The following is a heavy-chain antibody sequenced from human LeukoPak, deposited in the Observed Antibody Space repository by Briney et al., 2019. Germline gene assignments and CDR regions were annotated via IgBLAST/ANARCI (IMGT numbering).Heavy chain of an antibody. CDR2: IFYSGST. CDR1: GGSISSYH. Sequence: SETLSLTCTVSGGSISSYHWGWIRQPPGKGLEWIGSIFYSGSTYYNPSLKSRVTISVDTSKNQFSLKLSSVTAADTAVYYCARVNFGVLIIDNYYYMDVWGKGTTVTVSS. D-gene: IGHD3-3*01. CDR3: ARVNFGVLIIDNYYYMDV. V-gene: IGHV4-39*07. J-gene: IGHJ6*03.